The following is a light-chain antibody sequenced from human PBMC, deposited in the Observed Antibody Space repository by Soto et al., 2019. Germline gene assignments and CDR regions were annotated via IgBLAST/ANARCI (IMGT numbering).Light chain of an antibody. CDR2: EVN. CDR1: SSDVGAYDY. Sequence: QSALTQPASVSGSPGQSITISCTGTSSDVGAYDYVSWFQQHPGKAPKLIISEVNIRPSGVSNRFSGSKSGNAASLTISGLRTEDEADYFCFSFTTSWTHVFGTGTKLIVL. J-gene: IGLJ1*01. CDR3: FSFTTSWTHV. V-gene: IGLV2-14*01.